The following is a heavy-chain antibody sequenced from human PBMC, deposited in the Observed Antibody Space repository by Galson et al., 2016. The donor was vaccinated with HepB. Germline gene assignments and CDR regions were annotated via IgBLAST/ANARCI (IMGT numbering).Heavy chain of an antibody. J-gene: IGHJ4*01. CDR3: ANRHVIRGATPFDF. CDR2: IFWGNEK. D-gene: IGHD1-26*01. V-gene: IGHV2-5*02. Sequence: PALVKPTQTLTLTCSFSGFSVSTTGVAVAWIRQPPGKALEWLALIFWGNEKRYNPSLRSRLSITKDTSRNQVVLSMTNMDPTDTATYYCANRHVIRGATPFDFWGPGTLVTVSS. CDR1: GFSVSTTGVA.